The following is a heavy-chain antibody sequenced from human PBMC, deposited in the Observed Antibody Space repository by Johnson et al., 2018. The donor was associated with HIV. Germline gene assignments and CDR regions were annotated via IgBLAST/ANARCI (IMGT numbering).Heavy chain of an antibody. CDR1: GFIFDDYA. J-gene: IGHJ3*02. CDR2: LSGSGGST. CDR3: AREDMEWGAFDI. Sequence: VQLVESGGGVVRPGGSLRLSCAASGFIFDDYAMSWVRQAPGKGLEWVSALSGSGGSTGYADSGKGRFTISRDNAKKSLYLQMNSLRTDDTAVYYCAREDMEWGAFDIWGQGTMVTVSS. D-gene: IGHD3-3*01. V-gene: IGHV3-20*04.